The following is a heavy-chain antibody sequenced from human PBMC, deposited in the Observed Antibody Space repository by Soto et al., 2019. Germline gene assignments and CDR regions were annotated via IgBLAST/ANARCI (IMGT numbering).Heavy chain of an antibody. Sequence: VGSLRLSCAASGFTFSSYGMHWVRQAPGKGLEWVAVIWYDGSNKYYADSVKGRFTISRDNSKNTLYMQMNSLRAEDTAVYYCARDHGHSGTYLAPNYWGQGTLVNVS. CDR3: ARDHGHSGTYLAPNY. V-gene: IGHV3-33*01. CDR1: GFTFSSYG. J-gene: IGHJ4*02. D-gene: IGHD1-26*01. CDR2: IWYDGSNK.